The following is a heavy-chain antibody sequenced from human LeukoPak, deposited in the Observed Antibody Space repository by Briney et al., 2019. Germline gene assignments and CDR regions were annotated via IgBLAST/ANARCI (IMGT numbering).Heavy chain of an antibody. CDR3: AKSLTPLNYDISNSNGMDV. V-gene: IGHV1-69*01. Sequence: SVKVSCKASGGTFSSYAISWVRQAPGQGLEWMGGIIPIFGTANYAQKFQGRVTITADESTSTAYMELSSLRSEDTAVYYCAKSLTPLNYDISNSNGMDVWGQGTTVTVSS. J-gene: IGHJ6*02. D-gene: IGHD3-9*01. CDR2: IIPIFGTA. CDR1: GGTFSSYA.